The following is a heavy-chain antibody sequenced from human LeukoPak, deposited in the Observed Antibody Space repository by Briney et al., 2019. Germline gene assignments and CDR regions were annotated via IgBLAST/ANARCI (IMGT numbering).Heavy chain of an antibody. CDR1: GGSFSGYY. V-gene: IGHV4-34*01. CDR2: INHSGST. Sequence: TSETLSLTCAVYGGSFSGYYWSWIRQPPGKGLEWIGEINHSGSTNYNPSLKSRVTISVDTSKNQFSLKLSSVTAADTAVYYCARGYCSSTSCYNDYWGQGTLVTVSS. D-gene: IGHD2-2*02. CDR3: ARGYCSSTSCYNDY. J-gene: IGHJ4*02.